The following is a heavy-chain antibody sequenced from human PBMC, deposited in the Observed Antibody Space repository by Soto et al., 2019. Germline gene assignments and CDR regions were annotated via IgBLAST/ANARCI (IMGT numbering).Heavy chain of an antibody. V-gene: IGHV4-59*01. CDR2: MYNTGST. D-gene: IGHD2-21*02. J-gene: IGHJ6*02. CDR1: GGSISGYY. Sequence: SETLSLTCTVSGGSISGYYWSWIRQPPGKGLEWIGYMYNTGSTVYNPSIKSRVNISVDTSKNQFSLKLNSVTTADMDIYYCARDLWGYCGTDCYPLDVWGQGTTVT. CDR3: ARDLWGYCGTDCYPLDV.